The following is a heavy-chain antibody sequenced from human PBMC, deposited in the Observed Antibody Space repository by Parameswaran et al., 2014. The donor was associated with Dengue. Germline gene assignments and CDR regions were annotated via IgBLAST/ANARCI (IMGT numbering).Heavy chain of an antibody. D-gene: IGHD6-13*01. V-gene: IGHV3-7*04. J-gene: IGHJ5*02. CDR3: AGSEYSSSWYSGNWFDP. Sequence: RWIRQPQEGLEWVANIKQDGSEKYYVDSVKGRFTISRDNAKNSLYLQMNSLRAEDTAVYYCAGSEYSSSWYSGNWFDPWGQGTLVTVSS. CDR2: IKQDGSEK.